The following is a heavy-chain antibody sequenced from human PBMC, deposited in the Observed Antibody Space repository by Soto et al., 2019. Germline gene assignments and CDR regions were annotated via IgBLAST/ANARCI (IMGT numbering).Heavy chain of an antibody. CDR2: ISSSSSYT. D-gene: IGHD2-2*03. V-gene: IGHV3-11*05. CDR1: GFTFSDYY. Sequence: GGSLRLSCAASGFTFSDYYMSWIRQAPGKGLEWVSYISSSSSYTNYADSVKGRFTISRDNAKNSLYLQMNSLRAEDTAVYYCVREGGYCSSTSCYAGGYYYYYGMDVWGQGTTVT. J-gene: IGHJ6*02. CDR3: VREGGYCSSTSCYAGGYYYYYGMDV.